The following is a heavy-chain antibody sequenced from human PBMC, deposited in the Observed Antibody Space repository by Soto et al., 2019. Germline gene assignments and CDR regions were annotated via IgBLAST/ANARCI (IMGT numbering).Heavy chain of an antibody. J-gene: IGHJ5*02. CDR2: ISWNSGSI. D-gene: IGHD6-13*01. CDR3: AKDRDIAAAGTGWFDP. Sequence: EVQLVESGGGLVQPGRSLRLSCAASGFTFDDYAMHWVRQAPGKGLEWVSGISWNSGSIGYADSVKGRFTISRDNAKNPLYLQMNSLRAEDTALYYCAKDRDIAAAGTGWFDPWGQGTLVTVSS. CDR1: GFTFDDYA. V-gene: IGHV3-9*01.